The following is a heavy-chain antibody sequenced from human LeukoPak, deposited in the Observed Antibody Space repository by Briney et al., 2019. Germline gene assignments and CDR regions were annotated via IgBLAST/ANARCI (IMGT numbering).Heavy chain of an antibody. D-gene: IGHD2-2*01. CDR3: ARESDQLLPYFDY. Sequence: ASVKVSCKASGYTLTGYYMHWVRQAPGQGLEWMGWINPNSGGTNYAQKFQGRVTMTRDTSISTAYMELSRLRSDDTAVYYCARESDQLLPYFDYWGQGTLVTVSS. CDR1: GYTLTGYY. V-gene: IGHV1-2*02. CDR2: INPNSGGT. J-gene: IGHJ4*02.